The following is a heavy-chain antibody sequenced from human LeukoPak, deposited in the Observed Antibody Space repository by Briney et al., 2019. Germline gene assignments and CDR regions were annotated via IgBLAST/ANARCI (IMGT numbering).Heavy chain of an antibody. Sequence: SETLSLTCAVSGGSISSGGYSWSWIRQPPGKGLEWIGYIYHSGSTYYNPSLKSRVTISVDRSKNQFSLKLSSVTAADTAVYYCAREPIVVVVAATSYYYYYGMDVWGKGTTVTVSS. CDR1: GGSISSGGYS. D-gene: IGHD2-15*01. V-gene: IGHV4-30-2*01. CDR2: IYHSGST. J-gene: IGHJ6*04. CDR3: AREPIVVVVAATSYYYYYGMDV.